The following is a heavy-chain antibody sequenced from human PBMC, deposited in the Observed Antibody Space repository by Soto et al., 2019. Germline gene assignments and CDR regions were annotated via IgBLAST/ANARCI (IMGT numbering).Heavy chain of an antibody. V-gene: IGHV4-59*01. J-gene: IGHJ5*02. CDR3: ARDLKEYCSDGKCNWFDP. CDR2: IYYSGST. CDR1: GVSISSYY. Sequence: PSETLSLTCTVSGVSISSYYWSWIRQPPGKGLEWIGYIYYSGSTDYNPSLKSRVTISFDASKNQISLQVRSATAADAAVYYCARDLKEYCSDGKCNWFDPWGQGTLVTVSS. D-gene: IGHD2-15*01.